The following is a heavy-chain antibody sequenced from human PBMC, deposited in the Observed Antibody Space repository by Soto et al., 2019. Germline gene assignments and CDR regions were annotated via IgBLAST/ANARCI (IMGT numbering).Heavy chain of an antibody. CDR1: GFTFSKYG. J-gene: IGHJ4*02. Sequence: GGSLRLSCAASGFTFSKYGMHWVRQAPGKGLEWVALIWNDGVRKVYVDSVKGRFTISRDNSKNTLDLQMNNLRDEDTAVYYCARDDDNDANALDYWGPGTLVTVSS. CDR2: IWNDGVRK. V-gene: IGHV3-33*01. CDR3: ARDDDNDANALDY.